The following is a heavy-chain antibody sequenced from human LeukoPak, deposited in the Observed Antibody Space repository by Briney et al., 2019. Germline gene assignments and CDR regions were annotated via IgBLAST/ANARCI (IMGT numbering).Heavy chain of an antibody. Sequence: GGSLRLSCAASGFTFSSYAMSWVRQAPGKGLEWVSGISGSGSSTYYADSVKGRFTISRDNSKNTLYLQMNSLRAEDTAVYYCAKAARVAGLTTFDYWGQGTPVTVSS. CDR1: GFTFSSYA. CDR3: AKAARVAGLTTFDY. V-gene: IGHV3-23*01. J-gene: IGHJ4*02. CDR2: ISGSGSST. D-gene: IGHD6-19*01.